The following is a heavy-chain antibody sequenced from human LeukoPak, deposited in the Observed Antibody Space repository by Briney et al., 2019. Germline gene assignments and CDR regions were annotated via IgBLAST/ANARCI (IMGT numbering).Heavy chain of an antibody. Sequence: ASVKVSCKASGFTFTSYYMHWVRQAPGQGLEWMAMISPSGGSTSYAQKFQGRVTLTRDTSTSTVYMKLSSLRSEDTALFYCARVEISGSYGTFDIWGQGTMVTVSS. J-gene: IGHJ3*02. CDR2: ISPSGGST. CDR1: GFTFTSYY. D-gene: IGHD3-10*01. CDR3: ARVEISGSYGTFDI. V-gene: IGHV1-46*01.